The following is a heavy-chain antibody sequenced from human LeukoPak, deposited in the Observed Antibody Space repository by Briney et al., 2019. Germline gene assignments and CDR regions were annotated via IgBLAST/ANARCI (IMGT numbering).Heavy chain of an antibody. V-gene: IGHV1-69*01. CDR1: GGTISSYA. J-gene: IGHJ4*02. D-gene: IGHD4-17*01. CDR3: ARDGMYGDYVFDY. CDR2: IIPIFGTA. Sequence: SVKVSCKASGGTISSYAISWVRQAPGQGLEWMGGIIPIFGTANYAQKFQGRVTITADESTSTAYMELSSLRSEDTAVYYCARDGMYGDYVFDYWGQGTLVTVSS.